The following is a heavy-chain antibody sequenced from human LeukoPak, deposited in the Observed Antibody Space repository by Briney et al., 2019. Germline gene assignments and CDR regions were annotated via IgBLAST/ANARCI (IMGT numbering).Heavy chain of an antibody. CDR1: GSAFRNYW. CDR2: INPGDSDT. CDR3: ARHRAAGGSYYYGADV. V-gene: IGHV5-51*01. D-gene: IGHD6-13*01. J-gene: IGHJ6*02. Sequence: GESLKISCKGSGSAFRNYWIAWVRPMPGKGLEWMGIINPGDSDTRYSPSFQGQVTISADESTTTAYLQWSSLKASDTAMYYCARHRAAGGSYYYGADVWGQGTTVTVSS.